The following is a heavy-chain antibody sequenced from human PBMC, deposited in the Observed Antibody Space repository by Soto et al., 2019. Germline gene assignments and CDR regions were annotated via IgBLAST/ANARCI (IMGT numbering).Heavy chain of an antibody. V-gene: IGHV3-72*01. J-gene: IGHJ4*02. CDR1: GFTFSDHH. Sequence: PGGSLRLSCAASGFTFSDHHMDWVRQAPGKGLEWVGRTRNKGNSYTTEYAASVKGRFTISREESNNSLYLQMNRLKTGDSAVYYCAFVGPTSEYWGQGALVTVSS. D-gene: IGHD1-26*01. CDR2: TRNKGNSYTT. CDR3: AFVGPTSEY.